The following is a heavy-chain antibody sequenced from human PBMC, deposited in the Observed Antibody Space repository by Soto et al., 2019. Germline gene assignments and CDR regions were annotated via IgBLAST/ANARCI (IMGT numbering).Heavy chain of an antibody. Sequence: QVQLVQSGAEVKKPGASVKVSCKASGGTFSSYAISWVRQAPGQGLEWMGGIIPIFGTANYAQKFQGRVTITAHESTSTAYMELSSLRSEDTAVYYCASRVAGIPKDAFDIWGQGTMVTVSS. V-gene: IGHV1-69*01. CDR1: GGTFSSYA. CDR2: IIPIFGTA. J-gene: IGHJ3*02. CDR3: ASRVAGIPKDAFDI. D-gene: IGHD6-19*01.